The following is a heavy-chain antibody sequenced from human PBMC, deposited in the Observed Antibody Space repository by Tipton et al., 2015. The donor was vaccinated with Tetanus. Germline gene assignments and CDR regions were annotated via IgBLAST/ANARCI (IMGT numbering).Heavy chain of an antibody. CDR3: ARGMDYDSIGSDDF. CDR1: GYTFTGDF. Sequence: QLVQSGAEVKKPGASVTVSCKASGYTFTGDFIHWVRQAPGQGLEWMGWINPMSGVTNYAQRFRGRVTMTRDTSVTTAYMEVSRLRTDGTAIYYCARGMDYDSIGSDDFWGQGTLVTVSS. J-gene: IGHJ4*02. D-gene: IGHD3-22*01. V-gene: IGHV1-2*02. CDR2: INPMSGVT.